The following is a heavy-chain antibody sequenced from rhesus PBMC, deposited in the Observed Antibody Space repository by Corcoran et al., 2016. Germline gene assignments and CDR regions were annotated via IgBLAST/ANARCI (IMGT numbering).Heavy chain of an antibody. CDR1: GRAIRRNY. J-gene: IGHJ4*01. D-gene: IGHD6-31*01. Sequence: QVQLQASGPGLVKPSETLSRTCAVSGRAIRRNYWGWIRQAPGKGLGWIGYIYGSGSTYSNHSLKSRVTLAVDTSKNQLSLKLSSVTAADTAVYYCARDRGIAAGKFDYWGQGVLVTVSS. CDR3: ARDRGIAAGKFDY. V-gene: IGHV4S11*01. CDR2: IYGSGST.